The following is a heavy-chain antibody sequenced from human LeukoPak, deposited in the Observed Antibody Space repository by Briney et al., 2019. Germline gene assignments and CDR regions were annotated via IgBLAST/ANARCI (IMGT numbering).Heavy chain of an antibody. Sequence: GGSLRLSCAASGLTLRSYGMHWVRQAPGKGLEWVAVISYDGSNKYYADSVKGRFTISRDNSKNTLYLQMNSLRAEDTAVYYCARSRVTDRYYYYYYGMDVWGQGTTVTVSS. V-gene: IGHV3-30*03. J-gene: IGHJ6*02. CDR1: GLTLRSYG. CDR3: ARSRVTDRYYYYYYGMDV. D-gene: IGHD1-14*01. CDR2: ISYDGSNK.